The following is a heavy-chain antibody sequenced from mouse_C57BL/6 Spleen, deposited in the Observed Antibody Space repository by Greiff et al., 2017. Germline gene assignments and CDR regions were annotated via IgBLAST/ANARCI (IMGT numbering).Heavy chain of an antibody. CDR1: GFNINDYY. D-gene: IGHD2-3*01. V-gene: IGHV14-2*01. J-gene: IGHJ4*01. CDR3: ARAGRWLGLMDY. Sequence: VQLQQSGAELVKPGASVKLSCTASGFNINDYYMHWVKQRPEQGLEWIGRIDPEDGETKYAPKFPGKATITADTSSNTAYLQRSSLTSEDTAVYYCARAGRWLGLMDYWGQGTSVTVSS. CDR2: IDPEDGET.